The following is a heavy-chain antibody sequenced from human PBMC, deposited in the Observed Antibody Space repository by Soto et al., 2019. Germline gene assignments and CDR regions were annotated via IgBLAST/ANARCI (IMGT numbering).Heavy chain of an antibody. CDR3: PSDYPYYGGSLDY. CDR1: GFTFSNAW. D-gene: IGHD4-17*01. V-gene: IGHV3-15*07. J-gene: IGHJ4*02. Sequence: GGSLRLSCAASGFTFSNAWMNWVRQAPGKGLEWVGRIKRKTDGGTTDYAAPVKGRFTISRDDSKNTLYLQMNSLKTADTAVYYCPSDYPYYGGSLDYWGQGTLVTVSS. CDR2: IKRKTDGGTT.